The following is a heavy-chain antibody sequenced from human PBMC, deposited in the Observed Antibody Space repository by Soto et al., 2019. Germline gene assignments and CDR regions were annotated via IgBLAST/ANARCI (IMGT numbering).Heavy chain of an antibody. CDR1: GASVSSGIYY. D-gene: IGHD5-12*01. J-gene: IGHJ4*02. CDR2: IYYSGST. Sequence: ETLSLTCTVSGASVSSGIYYWSWIRQPPGKGLEWIGYIYYSGSTNYNPSLKSRVTISVDTSKNQFSLKLSSVTAADTAVYYCARAEVEMATNFDYWGQGTLVTVSS. CDR3: ARAEVEMATNFDY. V-gene: IGHV4-61*01.